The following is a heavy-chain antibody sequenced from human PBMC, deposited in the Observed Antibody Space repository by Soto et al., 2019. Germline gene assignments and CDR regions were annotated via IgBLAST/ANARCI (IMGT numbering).Heavy chain of an antibody. CDR3: ARDVLRLGFGELFVDV. V-gene: IGHV3-33*01. Sequence: QVQLVESGGGVVQPGRSLRLSCAASGFTFSSYGMHWVRQAPGKGLEWVAVIWYDGSNKYYADSVKGRFTMSRDNSKNTLYLQMNSLRAEDTAVYYCARDVLRLGFGELFVDVWGQGTTVTVSS. J-gene: IGHJ6*02. CDR1: GFTFSSYG. CDR2: IWYDGSNK. D-gene: IGHD3-10*01.